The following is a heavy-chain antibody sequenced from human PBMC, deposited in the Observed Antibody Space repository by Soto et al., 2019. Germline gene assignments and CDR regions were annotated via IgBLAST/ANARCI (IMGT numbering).Heavy chain of an antibody. V-gene: IGHV1-69*13. CDR3: ARNLVASVDYYYYGMDV. D-gene: IGHD5-12*01. J-gene: IGHJ6*02. CDR2: IIPISGTA. CDR1: GGTFSSYA. Sequence: SVKVSCKASGGTFSSYAISWVRQAPGQGLEWMGGIIPISGTANYAQKFQGRVTITADESTSTAYMELSSLRSEDTAVYYCARNLVASVDYYYYGMDVWGQGTTVTVSS.